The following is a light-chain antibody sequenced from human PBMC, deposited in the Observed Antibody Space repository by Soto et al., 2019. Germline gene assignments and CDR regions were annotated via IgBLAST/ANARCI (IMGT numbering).Light chain of an antibody. V-gene: IGKV3-20*01. J-gene: IGKJ2*01. CDR1: QSVSNSY. CDR3: QQYGNSPPNT. CDR2: GAS. Sequence: EIVLTQSPGTLSLSPGERATLSCRASQSVSNSYLAWYQQKPGQAPRLLIYGASSRATGIPDRFSGSGSGTDFTLTISRLEPEDFAMYYCQQYGNSPPNTFGQGTKLEIK.